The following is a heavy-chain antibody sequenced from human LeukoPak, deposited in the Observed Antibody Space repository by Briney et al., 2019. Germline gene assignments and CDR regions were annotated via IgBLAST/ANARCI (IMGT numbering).Heavy chain of an antibody. D-gene: IGHD6-19*01. CDR2: IYYSGST. CDR1: GGSISSYY. V-gene: IGHV4-59*01. J-gene: IGHJ4*02. Sequence: PSETLSLTCTVSGGSISSYYWSWIRQPPGKGLEWIGYIYYSGSTNYNPSLKSRVTISVDTSKNQFSLKLSSVTAADTAVYYCARGQYSSGWSSTYYFDYWGQGTLVTVSS. CDR3: ARGQYSSGWSSTYYFDY.